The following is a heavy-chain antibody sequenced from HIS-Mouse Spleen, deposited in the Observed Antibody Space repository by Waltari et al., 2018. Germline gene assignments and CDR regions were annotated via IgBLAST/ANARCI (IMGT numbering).Heavy chain of an antibody. CDR3: ASLYYDILTGYYRDY. CDR2: ISSRSSYI. V-gene: IGHV3-21*01. D-gene: IGHD3-9*01. J-gene: IGHJ4*02. CDR1: GFTFSSYS. Sequence: EVQLVESGGGLVKPGGSLRLSCAASGFTFSSYSMNWVRQAPGKGREWVSSISSRSSYIYSADSGKGRFTISRDNAKNSLYLQMNSLRAEDTAVYYCASLYYDILTGYYRDYWGQGTLVTVSS.